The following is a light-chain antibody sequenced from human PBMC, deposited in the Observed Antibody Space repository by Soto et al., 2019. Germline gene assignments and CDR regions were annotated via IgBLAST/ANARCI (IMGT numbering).Light chain of an antibody. Sequence: EIVMTQSPATLSVSPGERATLSCRASQSVNSNLAWYRQKPGQAPRLLISDASTRATGVPARFSGSWSGTEFTLTISSLPSADSGIYYCQQYNFWPPLTFGGGTKVEIK. CDR1: QSVNSN. J-gene: IGKJ4*01. CDR2: DAS. CDR3: QQYNFWPPLT. V-gene: IGKV3-15*01.